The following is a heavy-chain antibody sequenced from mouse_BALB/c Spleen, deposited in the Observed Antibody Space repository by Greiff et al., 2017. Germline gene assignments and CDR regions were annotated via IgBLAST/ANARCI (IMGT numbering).Heavy chain of an antibody. CDR1: GFSLTSYG. J-gene: IGHJ4*01. Sequence: QVQLQQSGPGLVAPSQSLSITCTVSGFSLTSYGVSWVRQPPGKGLEWLGVIWGDGSTNYHSALISRLSISKDNSKSQVFLKLNSLQTDDTATYYCAKQEVYYYGSSPDYYAMDYWGQGTSVTVSS. V-gene: IGHV2-3*01. CDR2: IWGDGST. CDR3: AKQEVYYYGSSPDYYAMDY. D-gene: IGHD1-1*01.